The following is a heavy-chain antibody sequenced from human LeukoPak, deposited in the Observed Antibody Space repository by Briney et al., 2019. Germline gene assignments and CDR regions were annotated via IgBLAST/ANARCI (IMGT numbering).Heavy chain of an antibody. CDR3: AKRVAGSSVGAFDI. Sequence: SPLSGSGGSRSDADSVKGRFTIPRDNSKNTQSLQMNSLRAERTAVYYFAKRVAGSSVGAFDIWRQSTMVTVSS. D-gene: IGHD6-19*01. J-gene: IGHJ3*02. CDR2: LSGSGGSR. V-gene: IGHV3-23*01.